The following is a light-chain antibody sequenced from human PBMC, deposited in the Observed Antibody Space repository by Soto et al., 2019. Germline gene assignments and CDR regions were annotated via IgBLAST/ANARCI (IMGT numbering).Light chain of an antibody. V-gene: IGKV3-15*01. CDR2: GSF. CDR1: QSVYSN. J-gene: IGKJ4*01. Sequence: EIVMTQSPATLSVSPGERVTLSCRASQSVYSNLAWYQQKPGQAPGILIHGSFTRATGIPARFSGSGSGTEFTLTISSLQSEDFAVYYCQQFNQWPLTFGGGTKVEFK. CDR3: QQFNQWPLT.